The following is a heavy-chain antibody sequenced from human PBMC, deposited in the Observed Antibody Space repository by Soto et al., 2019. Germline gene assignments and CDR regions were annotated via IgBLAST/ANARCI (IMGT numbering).Heavy chain of an antibody. CDR2: IYYSGST. CDR1: GGSISSYY. Sequence: SETLSLTCTVSGGSISSYYWSWIRQPPGKGLEWIGYIYYSGSTNYNPSLKRRVTITVDTSKNQFSLKLKSVTAADTAVYYCARLSSSQIDYWGQGTLVTVSS. D-gene: IGHD6-6*01. J-gene: IGHJ4*02. V-gene: IGHV4-59*08. CDR3: ARLSSSQIDY.